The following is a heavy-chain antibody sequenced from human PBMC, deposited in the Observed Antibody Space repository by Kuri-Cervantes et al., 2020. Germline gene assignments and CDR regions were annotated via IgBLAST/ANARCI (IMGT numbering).Heavy chain of an antibody. CDR1: GGSISSGGYY. Sequence: LRLSCTVSGGSISSGGYYWSWIRQHPGKGLEWIGYIYYSGSTYYNPSLKSRVTISVDTSKNQLSLKLSSVTAADTAVYYCARDDAGDYGWFDPWGQGTLVTVSS. D-gene: IGHD4-17*01. CDR2: IYYSGST. CDR3: ARDDAGDYGWFDP. V-gene: IGHV4-31*03. J-gene: IGHJ5*02.